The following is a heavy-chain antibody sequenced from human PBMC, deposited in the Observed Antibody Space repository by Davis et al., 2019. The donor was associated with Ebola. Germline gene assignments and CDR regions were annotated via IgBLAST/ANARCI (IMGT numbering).Heavy chain of an antibody. CDR3: ASYCGGDCYLYYGMDV. Sequence: PSETLSLTCTVSGGSISSGSYYWSWIRQPAGKGLEWIGHIYTSGSTNYNPSLKSRVTISVDTSKNQFSLKLSSVTAADTAVYYCASYCGGDCYLYYGMDVWGQGTTVTVSS. J-gene: IGHJ6*02. CDR1: GGSISSGSYY. V-gene: IGHV4-61*09. D-gene: IGHD2-21*01. CDR2: IYTSGST.